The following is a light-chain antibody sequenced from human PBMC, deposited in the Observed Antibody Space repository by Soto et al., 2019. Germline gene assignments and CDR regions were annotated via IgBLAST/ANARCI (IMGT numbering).Light chain of an antibody. J-gene: IGLJ1*01. CDR1: SSDVGAYNY. CDR3: CSYAGSYSYV. CDR2: DVS. Sequence: QAVVTQPRSVSGSPGQSVTISCTGTSSDVGAYNYVSWYQQHPDKAPKVMIYDVSKRPSGVPDRFSGSKSANTASLTISGLQAEDEADYYCCSYAGSYSYVFGTGTQLTVL. V-gene: IGLV2-11*01.